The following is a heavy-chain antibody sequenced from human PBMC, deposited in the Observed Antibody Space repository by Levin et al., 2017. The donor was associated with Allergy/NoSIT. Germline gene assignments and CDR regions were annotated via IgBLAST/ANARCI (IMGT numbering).Heavy chain of an antibody. CDR3: ARDRLQWMPKWTYNNYGMDV. V-gene: IGHV4-28*03. CDR1: GSSITNSFW. Sequence: SQTLSLTCAVSGSSITNSFWWGWIRQPPGKGLEWIGYIYHSGATQYNPSLESRATLSVDSSKNQISLSLSSLTALDTAIYYCARDRLQWMPKWTYNNYGMDVWGQGTSITVSS. CDR2: IYHSGAT. D-gene: IGHD4-11*01. J-gene: IGHJ6*02.